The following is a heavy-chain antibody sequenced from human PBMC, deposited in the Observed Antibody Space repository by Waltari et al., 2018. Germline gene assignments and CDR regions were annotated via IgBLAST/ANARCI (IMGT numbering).Heavy chain of an antibody. CDR2: IYHSGST. CDR1: GYSISNGSY. J-gene: IGHJ4*02. CDR3: AREADSRYSSGWYQDY. V-gene: IGHV4-38-2*02. Sequence: QVQLQESGPGLVKPSETLSLTCAVSGYSISNGSYWGCIRQPPGKGLEWIGSIYHSGSTYYNPSRKSRVTISVDTSKNQFSLKLSSVTAADTAVYYCAREADSRYSSGWYQDYWGQGTLVTVSS. D-gene: IGHD6-19*01.